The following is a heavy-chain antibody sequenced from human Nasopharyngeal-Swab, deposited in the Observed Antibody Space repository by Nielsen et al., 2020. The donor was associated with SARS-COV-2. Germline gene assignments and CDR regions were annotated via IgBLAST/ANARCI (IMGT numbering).Heavy chain of an antibody. CDR3: ARDSEVAYCGGDCYLDY. CDR1: GFTFSSYG. V-gene: IGHV3-33*01. Sequence: GGSLRLSCAASGFTFSSYGMHWVRQAPGKGLEWVAVIWYDGNNKYYADSVKGRFTISRDNSKNTLYLQMNSLRAEDTAVYYCARDSEVAYCGGDCYLDYWGQGTLVTVSS. CDR2: IWYDGNNK. D-gene: IGHD2-21*02. J-gene: IGHJ4*02.